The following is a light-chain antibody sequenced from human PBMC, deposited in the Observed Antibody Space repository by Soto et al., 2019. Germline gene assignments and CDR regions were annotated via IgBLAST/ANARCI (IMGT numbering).Light chain of an antibody. V-gene: IGKV3-20*01. Sequence: EIVLTQSPGTLSLSPGERATLSCRASQSVSSSYLAWYQRKPGQAPRLLIYGASSRATGIPDRFSGSGSGTDFTLTISRLEPEDFAVYYCQQYRSSPLTFGGGTKVEIK. CDR2: GAS. J-gene: IGKJ4*01. CDR3: QQYRSSPLT. CDR1: QSVSSSY.